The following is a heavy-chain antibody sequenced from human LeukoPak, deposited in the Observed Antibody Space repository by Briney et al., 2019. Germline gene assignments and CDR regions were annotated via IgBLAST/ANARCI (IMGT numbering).Heavy chain of an antibody. CDR1: GYTFDVYA. D-gene: IGHD3-10*01. Sequence: GGSLKLSCAASGYTFDVYAMHWVRQAPGKGLQWVSLISWEGDTTYYADSVRGRFTISRDNSRNFLYLHMNSLRTDDTAFYYCTRDTDYGSATNYFDHWGQGTLVGVSS. CDR3: TRDTDYGSATNYFDH. CDR2: ISWEGDTT. J-gene: IGHJ4*02. V-gene: IGHV3-43*01.